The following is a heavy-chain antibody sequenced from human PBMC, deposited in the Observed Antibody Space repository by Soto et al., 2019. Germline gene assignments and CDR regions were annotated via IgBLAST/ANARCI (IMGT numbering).Heavy chain of an antibody. Sequence: GGSLRLSCAASGFTVSSNYMSWVRQAPGKGLEWVSVIYSGGSTYYADSVKGRFTISRDNSKNTLYLQMNSLRAEDTAVYYCARGRYYDSSGYSTLDYWGKGTLVTVSP. CDR1: GFTVSSNY. D-gene: IGHD3-22*01. CDR2: IYSGGST. V-gene: IGHV3-53*01. J-gene: IGHJ4*02. CDR3: ARGRYYDSSGYSTLDY.